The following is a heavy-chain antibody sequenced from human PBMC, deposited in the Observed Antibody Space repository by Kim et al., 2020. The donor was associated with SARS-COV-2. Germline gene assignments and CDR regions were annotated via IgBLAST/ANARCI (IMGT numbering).Heavy chain of an antibody. CDR2: INHSGST. CDR1: GGSFSGYQ. J-gene: IGHJ4*02. V-gene: IGHV4-34*01. CDR3: ARGVPGY. Sequence: SETLSLTCAVYGGSFSGYQWSWVRQSLGKGLEWIGQINHSGSTNYNPSLKSRLTMSVDTSQNQFSLKLTSVTATDTGVYYCARGVPGYWGQGSLVTCSS.